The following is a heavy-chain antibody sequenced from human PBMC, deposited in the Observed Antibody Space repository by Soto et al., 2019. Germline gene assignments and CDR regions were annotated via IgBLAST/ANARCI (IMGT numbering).Heavy chain of an antibody. CDR1: RFTFHGYA. D-gene: IGHD6-19*01. CDR2: ISWNSGSI. J-gene: IGHJ5*02. CDR3: EKDHSSIAVAGTFDP. V-gene: IGHV3-9*01. Sequence: SLRLCCSSSRFTFHGYAMHCVRQAPGKGLEWVSGISWNSGSIGYADSVKGRFTISRDNAKNSLYLQMNSLRAEDTALYYCEKDHSSIAVAGTFDPWGQGTLVTVSS.